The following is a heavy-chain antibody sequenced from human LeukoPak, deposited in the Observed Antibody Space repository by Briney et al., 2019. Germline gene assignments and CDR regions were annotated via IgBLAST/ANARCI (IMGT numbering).Heavy chain of an antibody. Sequence: ASVKVSCKASGYTFSDYYMHWVRQAPGQGLEWMGWINPNSGGTNYAQKFQGWVTMTRDTSISTAYMELSRLRSDDTAVYYCARDRGRIFSGGEFDYWGQGTLVTVSS. J-gene: IGHJ4*02. V-gene: IGHV1-2*04. CDR2: INPNSGGT. CDR1: GYTFSDYY. D-gene: IGHD2-15*01. CDR3: ARDRGRIFSGGEFDY.